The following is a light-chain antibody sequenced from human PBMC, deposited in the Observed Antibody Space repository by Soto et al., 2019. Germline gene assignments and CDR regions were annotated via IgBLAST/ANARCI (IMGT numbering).Light chain of an antibody. V-gene: IGKV3-15*01. CDR1: QSVSSN. Sequence: EIVLTQSPGTLSLSPGERATLSCRASQSVSSNLAWYQQKPGQAPRLLVYGASTRATGIPARFSGSGSGTEFTLTISSLQSEDFAVYYCQQYKNWPPRTFGQGTKVDIK. CDR3: QQYKNWPPRT. J-gene: IGKJ1*01. CDR2: GAS.